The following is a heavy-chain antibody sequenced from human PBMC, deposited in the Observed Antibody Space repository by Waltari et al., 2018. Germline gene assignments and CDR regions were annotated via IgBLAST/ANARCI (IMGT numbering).Heavy chain of an antibody. CDR1: GGSFSGYY. V-gene: IGHV4-34*01. Sequence: QVQLQQWGAGLLKPSETLSLTCAVYGGSFSGYYWSWIRQPPGKGLEWIGEINHSGSTNYNPSLKSRVTISVDTSKNQFSLKLSSVTAADTGVYYCARDHYYSKDVWGTGTTVTVSS. CDR3: ARDHYYSKDV. CDR2: INHSGST. J-gene: IGHJ6*04.